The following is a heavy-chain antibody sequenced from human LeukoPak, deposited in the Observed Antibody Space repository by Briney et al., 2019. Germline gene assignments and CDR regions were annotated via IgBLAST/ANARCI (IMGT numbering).Heavy chain of an antibody. Sequence: GGSLRLPCATSGFTFSSNWMSWVRHVPGRGLDWVANIKPDGSAQYYAASVKGRFTVSRDNAKNSVYLQMNSLRAEDTAVYYCAKRLAMTGTYHFDYWGQGTLVTVSS. J-gene: IGHJ4*02. V-gene: IGHV3-7*03. D-gene: IGHD6-19*01. CDR3: AKRLAMTGTYHFDY. CDR1: GFTFSSNW. CDR2: IKPDGSAQ.